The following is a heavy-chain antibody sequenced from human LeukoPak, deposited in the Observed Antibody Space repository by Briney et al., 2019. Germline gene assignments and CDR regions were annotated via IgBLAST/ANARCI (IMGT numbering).Heavy chain of an antibody. V-gene: IGHV1-2*02. J-gene: IGHJ4*02. CDR1: GYTFTGYY. D-gene: IGHD5-12*01. Sequence: ASVKVSCKASGYTFTGYYIHWVRQARGQGLEWMGWINPNNGGTNYAQKFQGRVTMTRDTSISTAYMELNRLTSDDTAVYYCARDKYTGYESVDYWGQGTPVTVSS. CDR2: INPNNGGT. CDR3: ARDKYTGYESVDY.